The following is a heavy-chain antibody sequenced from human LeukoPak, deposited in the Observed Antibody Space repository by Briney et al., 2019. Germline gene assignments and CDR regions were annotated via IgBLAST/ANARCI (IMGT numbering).Heavy chain of an antibody. D-gene: IGHD5-12*01. Sequence: GGSLRLSCAASGFTFSNYGIHWVRQAPGKGLEWVAFIRYDGSNKYYADSVKGRFTISRDNAKNSLYLQLNSLRAEDTAVYYCARESYSHYYFDSWGQGTLVTVSS. CDR3: ARESYSHYYFDS. V-gene: IGHV3-30*02. CDR1: GFTFSNYG. J-gene: IGHJ4*02. CDR2: IRYDGSNK.